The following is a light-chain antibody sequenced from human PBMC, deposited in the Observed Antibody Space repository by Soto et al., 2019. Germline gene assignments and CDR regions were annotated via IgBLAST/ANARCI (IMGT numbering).Light chain of an antibody. CDR2: AAS. CDR1: QTMTTH. V-gene: IGKV1-39*01. CDR3: QQNYGNQFT. J-gene: IGKJ3*01. Sequence: DTQLTQYPSSLSASVGDTVTITCRASQTMTTHLNWYQQRPGKAPKLLIYAASRLQSGVPSRFRGSGSGTDFTLTISSLQPEDFATCYCQQNYGNQFTFGPGTKVDIK.